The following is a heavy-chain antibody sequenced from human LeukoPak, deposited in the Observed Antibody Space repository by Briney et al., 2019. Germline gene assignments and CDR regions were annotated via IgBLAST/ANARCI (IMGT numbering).Heavy chain of an antibody. J-gene: IGHJ4*02. CDR2: ISGSDGST. V-gene: IGHV3-23*01. CDR3: AKVETSGGANCYALDY. Sequence: GGSLRLSCAGSGFTFSRYTMSWVRQAPGKGLEWVSAISGSDGSTYYADSVKGRFTISRDDSQNTLYLQMNSLSAEDTAVYYCAKVETSGGANCYALDYWGQGTLVTVSS. CDR1: GFTFSRYT. D-gene: IGHD2-2*01.